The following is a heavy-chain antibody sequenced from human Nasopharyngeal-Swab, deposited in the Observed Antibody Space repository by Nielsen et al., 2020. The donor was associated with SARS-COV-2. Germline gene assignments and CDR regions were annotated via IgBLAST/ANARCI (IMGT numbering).Heavy chain of an antibody. CDR3: AKGIAAAGSRCLDY. J-gene: IGHJ4*02. CDR2: ISWNSVSI. D-gene: IGHD6-13*01. V-gene: IGHV3-9*01. Sequence: SLKISCATSGFIFDDYAMHWVRQAPGKGLEWVSSISWNSVSIGYADSVKGRFTISRDNAKNSLYLQMNSLGAEDTALYYCAKGIAAAGSRCLDYWGQGTLVTVSS. CDR1: GFIFDDYA.